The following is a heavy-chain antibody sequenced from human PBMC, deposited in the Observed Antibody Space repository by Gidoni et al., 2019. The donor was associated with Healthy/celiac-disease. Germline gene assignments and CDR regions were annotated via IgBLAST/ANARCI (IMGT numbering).Heavy chain of an antibody. CDR1: GFTFSSYG. V-gene: IGHV3-30*18. J-gene: IGHJ6*02. Sequence: QVQLVESGGGVVQPGRSLRLSCAASGFTFSSYGMHWVRQAPGKGLEWVAVISYDGSNKYYADSVKGRFTISRDNSKNTLYLQMNSLRAEDTAVYYCAKGVPAAHIPPPGGSGMDVWGQGTTVTVSS. CDR3: AKGVPAAHIPPPGGSGMDV. D-gene: IGHD2-2*01. CDR2: ISYDGSNK.